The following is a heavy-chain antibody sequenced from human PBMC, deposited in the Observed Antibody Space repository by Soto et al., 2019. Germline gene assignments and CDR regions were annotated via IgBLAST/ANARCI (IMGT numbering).Heavy chain of an antibody. J-gene: IGHJ4*01. Sequence: SETLSVTCTVSGGSISSYYWSWIRQPPGKGLEWIGYIYYSGSTNYNPSLKSRVTISVDTSKNQFSLKASDTAIYYCARSLFANFDYWGHGTLVTVSS. CDR1: GGSISSYY. CDR3: ARSLFANFDY. D-gene: IGHD2-8*01. V-gene: IGHV4-59*12. CDR2: IYYSGST.